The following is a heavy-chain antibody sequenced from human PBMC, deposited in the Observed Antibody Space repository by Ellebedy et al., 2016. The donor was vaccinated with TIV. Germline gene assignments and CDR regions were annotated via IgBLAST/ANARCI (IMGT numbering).Heavy chain of an antibody. V-gene: IGHV1-69*06. CDR2: IIPIFGTP. CDR3: ARYRLGEGSGYEFFDY. D-gene: IGHD5-12*01. J-gene: IGHJ4*02. Sequence: AASVKVSCKASGGTFSSYSMIWVRQAPGQGLEWMGGIIPIFGTPDYAQSFQGRVTITADTSTSTAYMELSSLRSDDTAVYYCARYRLGEGSGYEFFDYWGQGTLVTVSS. CDR1: GGTFSSYS.